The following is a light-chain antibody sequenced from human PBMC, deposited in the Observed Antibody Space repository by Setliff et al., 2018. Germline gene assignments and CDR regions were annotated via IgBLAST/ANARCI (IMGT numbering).Light chain of an antibody. V-gene: IGLV2-14*03. J-gene: IGLJ2*01. Sequence: QSALAQPASVSGSPGQSITISCTGTSSDVGGYTSVSWYQQHPDKAPKLMIYDVSYRPSGVSNRFSGSKSGNTASLTISGLQPEDEADYYCSSYISSTTLVLFGGGTKSPS. CDR3: SSYISSTTLVL. CDR2: DVS. CDR1: SSDVGGYTS.